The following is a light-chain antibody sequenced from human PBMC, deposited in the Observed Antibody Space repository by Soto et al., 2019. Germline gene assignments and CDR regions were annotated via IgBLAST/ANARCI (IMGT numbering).Light chain of an antibody. Sequence: QSALTQPASVSGSPGQSITMSCTGTSSNVGGYNYVSWYQQHPGKAPKLMIYEVSNRPSGVSNRFSGSKSGNTASLTISGLQADDDADYYCSSYTISSTVVFGGGTKLTVL. CDR3: SSYTISSTVV. CDR1: SSNVGGYNY. CDR2: EVS. J-gene: IGLJ2*01. V-gene: IGLV2-14*03.